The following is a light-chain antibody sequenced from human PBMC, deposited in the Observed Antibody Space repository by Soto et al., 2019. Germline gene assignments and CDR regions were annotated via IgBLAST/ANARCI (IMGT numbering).Light chain of an antibody. Sequence: EKVMTQSPATLSVSPGERATLSCRASQNVNSNLVWYQQKPGQAPRLLIYGASTRATGIPARFSGSASGTEFTLTISSLQSEDFAVYYCQQCDDWTLNFGGGTKVEIK. CDR1: QNVNSN. CDR2: GAS. V-gene: IGKV3-15*01. J-gene: IGKJ4*01. CDR3: QQCDDWTLN.